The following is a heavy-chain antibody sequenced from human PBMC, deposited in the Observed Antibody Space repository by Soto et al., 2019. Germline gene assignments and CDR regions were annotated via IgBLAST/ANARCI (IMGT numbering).Heavy chain of an antibody. CDR3: ARMGYSSSWYGWNASPYGMDV. V-gene: IGHV3-30-3*01. D-gene: IGHD6-13*01. CDR2: ISYDGSNK. Sequence: HPGGSLRLSCAASGFTFSSYAIHWVRQAPGKGLEWVAVISYDGSNKYYADSVKGRFTISRDNSKNTLYLQMNSLRAEDTAVYYCARMGYSSSWYGWNASPYGMDVWGQGTTVTVSS. CDR1: GFTFSSYA. J-gene: IGHJ6*02.